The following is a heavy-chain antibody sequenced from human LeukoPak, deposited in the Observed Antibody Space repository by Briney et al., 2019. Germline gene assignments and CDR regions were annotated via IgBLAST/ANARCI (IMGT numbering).Heavy chain of an antibody. Sequence: SETLSLTCTVSGYSISSGYYWGWIRQPPGKGLEWIGSIYHSGSTNYNPSLKSRVTISVDTSKNQFSLKLSSVTAADTAVYYCARGGRDYDYVWGSYRYPQRSFDYWGQGTLVTVSS. CDR3: ARGGRDYDYVWGSYRYPQRSFDY. CDR2: IYHSGST. D-gene: IGHD3-16*02. CDR1: GYSISSGYY. J-gene: IGHJ4*02. V-gene: IGHV4-38-2*02.